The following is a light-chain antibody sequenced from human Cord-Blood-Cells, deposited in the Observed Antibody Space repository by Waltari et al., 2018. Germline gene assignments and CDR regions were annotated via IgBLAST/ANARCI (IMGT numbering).Light chain of an antibody. CDR3: QQSYSTPRT. CDR2: AAS. J-gene: IGKJ4*01. CDR1: QSISSY. Sequence: DIQMTQSPSSLSASVGDRVPITCRASQSISSYLNWSQQKPGQAPKLLIYAASSLQSGVPSRFSGSGSGTDFTLTISSLQPEDFATYYCQQSYSTPRTFGGGTKVEIK. V-gene: IGKV1-39*01.